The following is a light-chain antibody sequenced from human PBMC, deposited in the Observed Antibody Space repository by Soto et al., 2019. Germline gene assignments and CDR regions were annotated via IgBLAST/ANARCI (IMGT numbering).Light chain of an antibody. J-gene: IGKJ5*01. V-gene: IGKV3-20*01. CDR2: GAS. Sequence: EIVLTQSPGTLSLSPGERATLSCRASQSVSSSYLAWYQQKPGQAPRLLIYGASSRATGIPDRFSGSGSGTDFTLTISRLEPEECAVYYWQQYGSSPPVTVGQGTRLQMK. CDR3: QQYGSSPPVT. CDR1: QSVSSSY.